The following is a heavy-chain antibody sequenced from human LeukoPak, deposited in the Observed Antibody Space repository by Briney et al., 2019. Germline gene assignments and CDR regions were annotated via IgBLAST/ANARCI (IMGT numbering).Heavy chain of an antibody. CDR2: IKQDGSEK. CDR1: GFTFSSYW. Sequence: GGSLRLSCAASGFTFSSYWMSWVRQAPGKGLEWVANIKQDGSEKYYVDSVKGRFTISRDNAKNSLFLQMNSLRAEDTAVYYCARDPTMVRGQQGYYYYYMDVWGKGTTVTVSS. J-gene: IGHJ6*03. CDR3: ARDPTMVRGQQGYYYYYMDV. V-gene: IGHV3-7*01. D-gene: IGHD3-10*01.